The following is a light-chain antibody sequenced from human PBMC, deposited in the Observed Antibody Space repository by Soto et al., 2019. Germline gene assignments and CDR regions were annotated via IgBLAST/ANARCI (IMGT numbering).Light chain of an antibody. CDR1: QGISNE. V-gene: IGKV1-6*01. CDR2: AAS. J-gene: IGKJ1*01. Sequence: AFRMTPSPSSLSASVGDRVTISCRASQGISNELAWYQQKPGHASKLLIYAASSFQSGVPSRFSGSASGTDFTLTISSLQPEDFATSYCLQDYSYPRTFCQGTKVEIK. CDR3: LQDYSYPRT.